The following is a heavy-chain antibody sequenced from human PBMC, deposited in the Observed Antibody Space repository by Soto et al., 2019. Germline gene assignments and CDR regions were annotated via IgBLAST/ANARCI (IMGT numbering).Heavy chain of an antibody. CDR2: INHSGST. CDR1: GGSFSCYY. D-gene: IGHD2-15*01. V-gene: IGHV4-34*01. Sequence: PSETLSLTCAVYGGSFSCYYWSWIRQPPGKGLEWIGEINHSGSTNYNPSLKSRVTISVDTSKNQFSLKLSSVTAADTAVYYCARLGVVAATPRYYYYYGMDVWGQGTTVTVSS. J-gene: IGHJ6*02. CDR3: ARLGVVAATPRYYYYYGMDV.